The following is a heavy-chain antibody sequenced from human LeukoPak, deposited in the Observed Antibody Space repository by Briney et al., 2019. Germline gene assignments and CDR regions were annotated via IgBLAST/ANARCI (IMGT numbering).Heavy chain of an antibody. CDR3: ARGGIVPDY. J-gene: IGHJ4*02. Sequence: QPGGSLRLSCAASGFTFSSYEMNWVRQAPGKGLERVSYISSSGSTIYYADSVKGRFTMSRDNAKYSLYLQMNSLRAEDTAVYYCARGGIVPDYWGQGTLVTVSS. CDR1: GFTFSSYE. CDR2: ISSSGSTI. D-gene: IGHD2-8*01. V-gene: IGHV3-48*03.